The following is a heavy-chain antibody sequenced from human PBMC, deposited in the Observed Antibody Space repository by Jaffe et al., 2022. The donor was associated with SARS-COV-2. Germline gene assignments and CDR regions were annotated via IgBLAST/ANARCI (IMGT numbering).Heavy chain of an antibody. D-gene: IGHD7-27*01. J-gene: IGHJ4*02. CDR2: INSSGGGT. Sequence: EVKVVESGGGLVQPGGSLRLSCAASGFTFSIYAMTWLRQAPGKGLKWVSGINSSGGGTYYADSVKGRFTISRDNSKNTLYLQMRSLRVEDTAVYYCAKVSRSGPDDYLGQGTLVTVSS. CDR3: AKVSRSGPDDY. V-gene: IGHV3-23*04. CDR1: GFTFSIYA.